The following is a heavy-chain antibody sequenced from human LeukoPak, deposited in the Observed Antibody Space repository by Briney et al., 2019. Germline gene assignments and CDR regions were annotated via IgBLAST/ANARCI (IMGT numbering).Heavy chain of an antibody. J-gene: IGHJ4*02. D-gene: IGHD6-6*01. CDR1: AFTFSSND. Sequence: GGSLRLSRSASAFTFSSNDMGACRQAPGKGLEWVSVICGGGLSTYYADSVKGRFTISRDNSKNTLYLHMNSLTAEDTAVYYCAKGGSMHYSDDWGEPCLATVSS. CDR2: ICGGGLST. CDR3: AKGGSMHYSDD. V-gene: IGHV3-23*01.